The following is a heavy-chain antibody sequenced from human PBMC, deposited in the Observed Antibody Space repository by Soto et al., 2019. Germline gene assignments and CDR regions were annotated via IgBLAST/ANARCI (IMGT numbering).Heavy chain of an antibody. J-gene: IGHJ4*02. V-gene: IGHV5-51*01. CDR2: IHPSDSDT. Sequence: GESLKISCKASGYTFSGYWIAWVRQMPGKGLEWMGIIHPSDSDTRYSPSFQGQVTISADRSLSTAFLQWSSLKASDTAMYYCARLDSSSLGIFDYWGQGTLVTVSS. CDR1: GYTFSGYW. CDR3: ARLDSSSLGIFDY. D-gene: IGHD6-6*01.